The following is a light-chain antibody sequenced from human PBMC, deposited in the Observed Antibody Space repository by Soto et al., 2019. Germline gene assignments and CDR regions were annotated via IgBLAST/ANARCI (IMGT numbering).Light chain of an antibody. V-gene: IGKV1-5*03. CDR3: QQYNSYWT. Sequence: DIQMTQAPSTLSASVGDRVTITCRASQSISSWLAWYQQKPGKAPKLLIYKASSLESGAPSRFSGSGSGTEFTLPISTLQPDDFATYYCQQYNSYWTFGQGTKVDIK. CDR2: KAS. CDR1: QSISSW. J-gene: IGKJ1*01.